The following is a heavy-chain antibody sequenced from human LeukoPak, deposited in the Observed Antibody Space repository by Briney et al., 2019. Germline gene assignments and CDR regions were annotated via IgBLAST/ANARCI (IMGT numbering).Heavy chain of an antibody. J-gene: IGHJ6*02. CDR1: GFTFSNAW. CDR3: TTPRLVLYGMDV. Sequence: GGSLRLSCAASGFTFSNAWMTWVRQAPGKGLEWVGRNKSKTDGGTADYAAPVKGRFTISRDDSRNTLSLQMNSLKSEDTAVYYCTTPRLVLYGMDVWGQGTTVTVSS. CDR2: NKSKTDGGTA. V-gene: IGHV3-15*01. D-gene: IGHD6-6*01.